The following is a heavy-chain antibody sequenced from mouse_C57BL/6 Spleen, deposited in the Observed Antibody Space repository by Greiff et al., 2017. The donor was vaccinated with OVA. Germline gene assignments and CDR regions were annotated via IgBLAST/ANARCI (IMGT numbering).Heavy chain of an antibody. CDR3: VRHGGYDYAMDY. CDR1: GFSFNTYA. D-gene: IGHD3-2*02. CDR2: IRSKSNNYAT. Sequence: EVMLVESGGGLVQPKGSLKLSCAASGFSFNTYAMNWVRQAPGKGLEWVARIRSKSNNYATYYADSVKDRFTISRDDSESMLYLQMNNLKTEDTAMYYCVRHGGYDYAMDYWGQGTSVTVSS. J-gene: IGHJ4*01. V-gene: IGHV10-1*01.